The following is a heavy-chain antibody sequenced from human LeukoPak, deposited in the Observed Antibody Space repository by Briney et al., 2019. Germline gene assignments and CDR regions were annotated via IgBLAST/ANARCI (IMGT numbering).Heavy chain of an antibody. Sequence: SETLSLTCAVYGGSFSGYYWSWMRQPPGKGREWIGEINHSGSAHYNPSLKSRAPMSIDTSSNQFYLTLSPVTEAYTAVYYCARAGCSSTSCQDTHYNWFDPWGQGTLVTVSS. J-gene: IGHJ5*02. V-gene: IGHV4-34*01. CDR3: ARAGCSSTSCQDTHYNWFDP. CDR2: INHSGSA. D-gene: IGHD2-2*01. CDR1: GGSFSGYY.